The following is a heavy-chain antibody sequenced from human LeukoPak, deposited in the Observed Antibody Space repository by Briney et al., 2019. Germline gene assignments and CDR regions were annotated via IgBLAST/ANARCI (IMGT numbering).Heavy chain of an antibody. CDR1: GGSISSSSYY. Sequence: SETLSLTCTVSGGSISSSSYYWGWIRQPPGKGLEWIGSIYYSGSTYYNPSLKSRVAISVDTSKNRFSLKLSSVTAADTAVYYCARVYSSSWYRNYYYYMDVWGKGTTVTVSS. V-gene: IGHV4-39*07. CDR3: ARVYSSSWYRNYYYYMDV. D-gene: IGHD6-13*01. J-gene: IGHJ6*03. CDR2: IYYSGST.